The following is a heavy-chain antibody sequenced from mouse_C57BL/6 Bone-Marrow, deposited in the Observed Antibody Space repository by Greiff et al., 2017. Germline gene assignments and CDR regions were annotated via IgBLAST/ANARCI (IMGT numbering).Heavy chain of an antibody. CDR1: GFSLSTSGMG. CDR2: IWWDDDK. V-gene: IGHV8-8*01. D-gene: IGHD2-1*01. CDR3: ARLLYYGNFLWYFDV. Sequence: QVTLKVSGPGILQPSQTLSLTCSFSGFSLSTSGMGLGWIRQPSGKGLEWLVHIWWDDDKYYNPALKRRLTISKDTSKNQVFLKIANVDTADTARYYCARLLYYGNFLWYFDVWGTGTTVTVSS. J-gene: IGHJ1*03.